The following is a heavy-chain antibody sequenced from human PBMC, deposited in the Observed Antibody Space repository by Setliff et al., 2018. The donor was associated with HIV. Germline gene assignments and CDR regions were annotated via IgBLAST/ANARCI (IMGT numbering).Heavy chain of an antibody. D-gene: IGHD1-1*01. CDR1: GYTFTSYY. Sequence: GASVKVSCKASGYTFTSYYMHWVRQAPGQGLEWMGIINPSGGSTNYAEKFQGRVTMTRDTSVSTLYMDLNRLTSDDTAVYYCALANIVSTARWNHWGRGTLVTVSS. CDR2: INPSGGST. V-gene: IGHV1-46*01. J-gene: IGHJ4*02. CDR3: ALANIVSTARWNH.